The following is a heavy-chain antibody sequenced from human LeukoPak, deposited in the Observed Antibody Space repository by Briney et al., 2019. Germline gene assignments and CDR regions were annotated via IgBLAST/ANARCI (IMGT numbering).Heavy chain of an antibody. CDR2: IYTSGST. D-gene: IGHD3-22*01. Sequence: SETLSLTCTVSGVSISSGSYFWSWIRQPAGKGLEWIGRIYTSGSTNYNPSLKSRVTISVDTSKNQFSLKLSSVPAADTAVYYCARSTYWYDSSGYYTWYFDYWSQGTLVTVSS. CDR1: GVSISSGSYF. J-gene: IGHJ4*02. V-gene: IGHV4-61*02. CDR3: ARSTYWYDSSGYYTWYFDY.